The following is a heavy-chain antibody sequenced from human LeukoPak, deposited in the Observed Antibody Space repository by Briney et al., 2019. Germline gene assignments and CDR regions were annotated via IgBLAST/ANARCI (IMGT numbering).Heavy chain of an antibody. V-gene: IGHV1-18*01. Sequence: GASVKVSCKAPGYTFTSYGISWVRQAPGQGLEWMGWISAYNGNTNYAQKLQGRVTMTTDTSTSTAYMELRSLRSDDTAVYYCARDYSGSYSVDYFDYWGQGTLVTVSS. CDR2: ISAYNGNT. CDR3: ARDYSGSYSVDYFDY. D-gene: IGHD1-26*01. CDR1: GYTFTSYG. J-gene: IGHJ4*02.